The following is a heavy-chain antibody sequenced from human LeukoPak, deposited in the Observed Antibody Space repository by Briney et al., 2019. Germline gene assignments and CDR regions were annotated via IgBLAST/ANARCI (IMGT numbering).Heavy chain of an antibody. CDR1: GFTFSSYG. J-gene: IGHJ4*02. V-gene: IGHV3-30*02. CDR2: IRYDGSNK. CDR3: AKDQNDFWSGYWGFY. D-gene: IGHD3-3*01. Sequence: GGSLRLSCAASGFTFSSYGMHWVRQAPGKGLEWVAFIRYDGSNKYYADSVKGRFTISRDNSKNTLYLQMNSLRAEDTAVYYCAKDQNDFWSGYWGFYWGQGTLVTVSS.